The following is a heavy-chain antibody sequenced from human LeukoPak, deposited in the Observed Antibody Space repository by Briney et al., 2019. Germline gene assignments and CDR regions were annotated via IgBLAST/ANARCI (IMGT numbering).Heavy chain of an antibody. V-gene: IGHV4-59*08. CDR2: IHDSGST. CDR1: GGSISSYY. J-gene: IGHJ6*02. D-gene: IGHD3-10*01. CDR3: ARHLQYYGSGSYYPYYYYGMDV. Sequence: PSETPSLTCTVPGGSISSYYWSWIRQPPGKGLEWIGYIHDSGSTNYNPSLESRVTISVDTSKNQFSLKLSSVAAADTAVYYCARHLQYYGSGSYYPYYYYGMDVWGQGTTVTVSS.